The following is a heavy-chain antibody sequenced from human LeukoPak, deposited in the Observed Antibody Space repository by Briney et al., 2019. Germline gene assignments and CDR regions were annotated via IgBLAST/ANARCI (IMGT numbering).Heavy chain of an antibody. CDR2: IYYIGNT. V-gene: IGHV4-59*12. J-gene: IGHJ4*02. Sequence: SETLSLTCTVSGGSISSYYWSWIRQPPGKGLEWIGYIYYIGNTNYNPSLKSRVTISVDTSKNQFSLKLSSVTAADTAVYYCARDVLAVAGNYFDYWGQGTLVTVSS. CDR1: GGSISSYY. CDR3: ARDVLAVAGNYFDY. D-gene: IGHD6-19*01.